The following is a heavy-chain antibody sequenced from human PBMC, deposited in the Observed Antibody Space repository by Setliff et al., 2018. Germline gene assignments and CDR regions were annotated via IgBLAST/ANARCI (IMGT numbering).Heavy chain of an antibody. Sequence: GASVKVSCKASGYTFTSYDINWVRQATGQGLEWVGWMNPNSGNTGYAQKFQGRVTMTRNTSITTAYMELSSLRSEDTAVYYCARGGSGIAAAGTGKTAFDIWGQGAMVTVSS. D-gene: IGHD6-13*01. CDR1: GYTFTSYD. CDR2: MNPNSGNT. V-gene: IGHV1-8*02. CDR3: ARGGSGIAAAGTGKTAFDI. J-gene: IGHJ3*02.